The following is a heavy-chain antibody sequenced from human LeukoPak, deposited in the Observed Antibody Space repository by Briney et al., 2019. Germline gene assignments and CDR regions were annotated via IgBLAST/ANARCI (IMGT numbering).Heavy chain of an antibody. Sequence: SETLSLTCAVSGGSISSSNWWSWVRQPPGKGLEWIGEIYHSGSTNYNPSLKSRVTISVDKSKNQFSLKLSSVTAADTAVYYCARDRAATRTNWFDPWGQGTLVTVSS. CDR1: GGSISSSNW. D-gene: IGHD2-15*01. J-gene: IGHJ5*02. CDR2: IYHSGST. CDR3: ARDRAATRTNWFDP. V-gene: IGHV4-4*02.